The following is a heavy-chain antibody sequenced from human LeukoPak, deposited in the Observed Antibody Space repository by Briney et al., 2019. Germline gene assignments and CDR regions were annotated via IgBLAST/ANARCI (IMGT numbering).Heavy chain of an antibody. V-gene: IGHV5-51*01. Sequence: GESLKISCKGSGYSFANYWIGWVRRMPGKGLEWMGFIYPGDSDARYSPSFQGQVTLSADKSINTAYLQWSSLRASDTAMYYCATKFHGDYFDYWGQGSPVTVSS. CDR3: ATKFHGDYFDY. D-gene: IGHD4-17*01. CDR2: IYPGDSDA. J-gene: IGHJ4*02. CDR1: GYSFANYW.